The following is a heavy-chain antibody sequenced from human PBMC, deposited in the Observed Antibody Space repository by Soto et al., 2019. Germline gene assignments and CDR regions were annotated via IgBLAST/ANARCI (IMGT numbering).Heavy chain of an antibody. D-gene: IGHD4-17*01. CDR1: GYTFTSFG. V-gene: IGHV1-18*04. CDR2: ISAYNGKA. Sequence: QVQLVQSGAEVKKPGASVKVSCKASGYTFTSFGITWVRQAPGQGLEWMGWISAYNGKANYAQKLQGRVTVTRDTSTNTAYMELRSLRSDDTAVYYCAKDGYGKNDGDALDMRGQGTMVTVSS. J-gene: IGHJ3*02. CDR3: AKDGYGKNDGDALDM.